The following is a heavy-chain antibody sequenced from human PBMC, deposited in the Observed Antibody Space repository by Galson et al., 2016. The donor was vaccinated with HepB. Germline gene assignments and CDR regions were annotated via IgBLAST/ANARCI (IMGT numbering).Heavy chain of an antibody. CDR2: ISDNGLRT. J-gene: IGHJ4*02. D-gene: IGHD3-3*01. CDR3: ARRDSSPDY. V-gene: IGHV3-11*06. Sequence: SLRLSCAASGFTFSDFYMSWIRQAPRKGLEWVAFISDNGLRTNYAQSVEGRFTISRDNARDSLYLQMNTLGVDDTAVYYCARRDSSPDYWGQGTLVTDSS. CDR1: GFTFSDFY.